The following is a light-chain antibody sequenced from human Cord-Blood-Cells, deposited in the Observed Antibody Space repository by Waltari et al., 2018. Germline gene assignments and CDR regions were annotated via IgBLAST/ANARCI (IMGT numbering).Light chain of an antibody. CDR2: STS. J-gene: IGLJ3*02. V-gene: IGLV7-43*01. CDR3: LLYYGGANWV. CDR1: TGTVSSGYY. Sequence: QTVVTQEPSLPVCSGGTVTLTCASCTGTVSSGYYPNRFQQKPGQAPRALIYSTSNKHPWTPARFSGSLLGGKAALTLSGVQPEDEAEYYCLLYYGGANWVFGGGTKLTVL.